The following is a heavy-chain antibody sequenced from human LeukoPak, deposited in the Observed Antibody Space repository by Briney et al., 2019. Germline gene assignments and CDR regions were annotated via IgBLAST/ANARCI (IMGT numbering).Heavy chain of an antibody. CDR1: VYTFTSYG. CDR2: ISGYNGNT. V-gene: IGHV1-18*01. CDR3: AREPNGSGSDWDY. Sequence: ASVKVSCKASVYTFTSYGISWVRQAPGQGLEWMGWISGYNGNTNYAQKLQGRVTMTTDTSTSTAYTELRSLRSDDTAVYYCAREPNGSGSDWDYWGQGTLVTVSS. D-gene: IGHD3-10*01. J-gene: IGHJ4*02.